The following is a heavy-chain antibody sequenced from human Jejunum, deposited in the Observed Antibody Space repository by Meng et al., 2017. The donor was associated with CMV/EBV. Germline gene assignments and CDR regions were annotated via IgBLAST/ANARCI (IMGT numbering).Heavy chain of an antibody. D-gene: IGHD5-24*01. V-gene: IGHV1-46*01. Sequence: QLKLAQPEAQVKRTRASTKVSCKASAETFTRYYIQWVRQAPGQGLEWMGVINPSGGSTTYSQKFQGRLTMARDTSTSAVYMELSSLRSEDTAIYYCARSPLDGYNSHFDYWGQGTLVTVSS. CDR3: ARSPLDGYNSHFDY. CDR1: AETFTRYY. CDR2: INPSGGST. J-gene: IGHJ4*02.